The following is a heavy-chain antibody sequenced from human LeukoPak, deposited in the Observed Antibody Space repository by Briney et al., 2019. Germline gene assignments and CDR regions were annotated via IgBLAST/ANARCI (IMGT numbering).Heavy chain of an antibody. D-gene: IGHD4-17*01. CDR2: IRYDGSNK. CDR3: TTDPQLYGDYGDVDY. V-gene: IGHV3-30*02. CDR1: GFTFSSYG. Sequence: GGSLRLSCAASGFTFSSYGMHWVRQAPGKGLEWVAFIRYDGSNKYYADSVKGRFTISRDNSKNTRYLQMNSLRAEDTAVYYCTTDPQLYGDYGDVDYWGQGTLVTVSS. J-gene: IGHJ4*02.